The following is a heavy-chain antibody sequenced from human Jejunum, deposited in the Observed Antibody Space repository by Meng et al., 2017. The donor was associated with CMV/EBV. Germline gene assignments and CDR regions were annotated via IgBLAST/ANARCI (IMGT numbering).Heavy chain of an antibody. V-gene: IGHV3-23*03. CDR1: STYA. CDR3: AGSVRNMDLLLIPPAFDT. D-gene: IGHD2-21*02. CDR2: IWSDGDYL. J-gene: IGHJ3*02. Sequence: STYAMSWVRQAPGEGLGWVSVIWSDGDYLYYEDSVKGRFTISRDNSKNTLYLQMNSLRAEDTAVYYCAGSVRNMDLLLIPPAFDTWGQGTMVTVSS.